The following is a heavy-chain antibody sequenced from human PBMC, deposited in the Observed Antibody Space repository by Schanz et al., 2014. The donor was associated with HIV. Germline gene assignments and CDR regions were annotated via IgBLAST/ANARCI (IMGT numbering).Heavy chain of an antibody. CDR3: AREWVYYYYYGMDV. CDR1: GFTFTSYS. Sequence: EVQLVESGGGLVQPGGSLRLSCAASGFTFTSYSMNWVRQAPGKGLEWVSYISSNSSTIYYADSVKGRFTISRDNAKNSLYLQMKSLRDEDTAVYYCAREWVYYYYYGMDVWGQGTTVTVSS. D-gene: IGHD6-13*01. CDR2: ISSNSSTI. J-gene: IGHJ6*02. V-gene: IGHV3-48*02.